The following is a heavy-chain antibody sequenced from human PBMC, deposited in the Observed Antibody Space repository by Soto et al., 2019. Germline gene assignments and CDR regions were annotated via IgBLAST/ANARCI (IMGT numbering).Heavy chain of an antibody. J-gene: IGHJ4*02. Sequence: PGESLKISCNASGYIFIDYWICWVRQMPGKGLEWMGIVYPRDSDTRYSPSFQGQVTTSADRSTGTAFLQWRSLKASDTALYYCARPPLPGYSIHFNSWGQGTLVTVSS. CDR2: VYPRDSDT. CDR1: GYIFIDYW. D-gene: IGHD2-15*01. CDR3: ARPPLPGYSIHFNS. V-gene: IGHV5-51*01.